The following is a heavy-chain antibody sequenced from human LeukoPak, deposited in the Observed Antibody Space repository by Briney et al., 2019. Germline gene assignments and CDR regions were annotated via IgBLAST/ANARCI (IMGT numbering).Heavy chain of an antibody. CDR1: GGTFSSYA. J-gene: IGHJ4*02. CDR3: ARHVGAAGTNYFDY. Sequence: EASVKVSRKASGGTFSSYAISWVRQAPGQGREWMGGIFPIFGTANYAQKFQGRVTITTDESTSTAYMELSSLRSEDTAVYYCARHVGAAGTNYFDYWGQGTLVTVSS. V-gene: IGHV1-69*05. D-gene: IGHD1-7*01. CDR2: IFPIFGTA.